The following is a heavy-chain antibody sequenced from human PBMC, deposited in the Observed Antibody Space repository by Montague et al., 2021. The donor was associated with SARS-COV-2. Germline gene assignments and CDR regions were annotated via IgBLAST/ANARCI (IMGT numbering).Heavy chain of an antibody. CDR1: GDSVSSNSAA. Sequence: CAISGDSVSSNSAAWNWIRQSPSRGLEWLGRTYYRSKWYNDYAVSVRSRITINPDTSKNRFSLQLNSVTPEDTAVYYCAREYTPALWCGELDYYGMDVWGQGTTVTVSS. CDR2: TYYRSKWYN. J-gene: IGHJ6*02. V-gene: IGHV6-1*01. D-gene: IGHD3-10*01. CDR3: AREYTPALWCGELDYYGMDV.